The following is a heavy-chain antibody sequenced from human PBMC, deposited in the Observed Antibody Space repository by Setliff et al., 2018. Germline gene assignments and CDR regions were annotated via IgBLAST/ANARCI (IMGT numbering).Heavy chain of an antibody. CDR2: ISSTITST. D-gene: IGHD3-10*01. CDR1: GFTFSSSA. J-gene: IGHJ1*01. V-gene: IGHV3-23*01. CDR3: ARDPPSGMAH. Sequence: PGGSLRLSCAASGFTFSSSAMAWVRQAPGKGLEWVSAISSTITSTYYADSVKGRFTISRDNSKNTLYLQMNSLRAEDTAVYYCARDPPSGMAHWGQGTLVTVSS.